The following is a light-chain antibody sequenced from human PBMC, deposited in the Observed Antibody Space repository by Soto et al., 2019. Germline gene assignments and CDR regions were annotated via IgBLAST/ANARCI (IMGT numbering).Light chain of an antibody. J-gene: IGLJ3*02. Sequence: QYVLTQPPSVSGAPGQRVTMSCTGSSSNIGAGYDVHWFQHLPGTAPKLLIYGNINRLSGVPDRFSGSKSGTSASLAITGIQAEDEADYYSQSYDGSLSAWVFGGGTKLTVL. CDR2: GNI. V-gene: IGLV1-40*01. CDR3: QSYDGSLSAWV. CDR1: SSNIGAGYD.